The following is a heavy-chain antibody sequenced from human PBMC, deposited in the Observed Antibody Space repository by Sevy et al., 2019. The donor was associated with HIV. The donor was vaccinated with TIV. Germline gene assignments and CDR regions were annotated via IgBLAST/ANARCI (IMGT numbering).Heavy chain of an antibody. V-gene: IGHV3-53*01. Sequence: GGSLRLSCAASGFTVSSNYMSWVRQAPGKGLEWVSVIYSGGSTYYEDTVKGRFTISRDNSKNTLYIQMNSLRAEDTAVYYCARDLSNYYGSGGYPYYFDYWGQGTLVTVSS. CDR2: IYSGGST. J-gene: IGHJ4*02. CDR1: GFTVSSNY. D-gene: IGHD3-10*01. CDR3: ARDLSNYYGSGGYPYYFDY.